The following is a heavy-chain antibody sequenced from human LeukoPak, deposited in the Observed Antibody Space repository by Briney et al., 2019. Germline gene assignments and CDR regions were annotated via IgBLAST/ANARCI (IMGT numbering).Heavy chain of an antibody. CDR1: GFTDSNYY. CDR3: ARRASGGY. Sequence: PGGSLRLSCAASGFTDSNYYMSWVRHAPGKGLECVIIIYSGRGAYYADSVKGRITTSRDDSKNSLYPQMNSRRAEDTAVYFCARRASGGYWGQGTLVTVSS. J-gene: IGHJ4*02. V-gene: IGHV3-66*01. CDR2: IYSGRGA. D-gene: IGHD4-23*01.